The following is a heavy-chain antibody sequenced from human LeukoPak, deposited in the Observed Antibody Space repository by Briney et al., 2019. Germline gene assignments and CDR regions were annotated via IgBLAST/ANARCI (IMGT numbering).Heavy chain of an antibody. CDR3: AGRKSYYYDSSGYFEEYFQH. D-gene: IGHD3-22*01. CDR2: IKQDGSEK. V-gene: IGHV3-7*01. CDR1: GFTFSSYW. J-gene: IGHJ1*01. Sequence: PGGSLRLSCAASGFTFSSYWMSWVRQAPGKGLEWVANIKQDGSEKYYVDSVKGRFTISRDNAKNSLYLQMNSLRAEDTAVYYCAGRKSYYYDSSGYFEEYFQHWGQGTLVTVSP.